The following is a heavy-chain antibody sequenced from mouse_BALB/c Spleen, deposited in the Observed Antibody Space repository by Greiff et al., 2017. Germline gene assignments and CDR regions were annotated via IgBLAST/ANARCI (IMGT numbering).Heavy chain of an antibody. Sequence: EVQRVESGGGLVQPGGSLKLSCAASGFTFSSYGMSWVRQTPDKRLELVATINSNGGSTYYPDSVKGRFTISRDNAKNTLYLQMSSLKSEDTAMYYCARDRTTVVAPFAYWGQGTLVTVSA. CDR1: GFTFSSYG. V-gene: IGHV5-6-3*01. CDR3: ARDRTTVVAPFAY. D-gene: IGHD1-1*01. CDR2: INSNGGST. J-gene: IGHJ3*01.